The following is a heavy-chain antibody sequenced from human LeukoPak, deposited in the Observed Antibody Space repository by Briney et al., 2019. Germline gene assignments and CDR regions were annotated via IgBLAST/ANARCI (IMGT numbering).Heavy chain of an antibody. J-gene: IGHJ6*03. CDR1: GYSFTIYL. D-gene: IGHD3-16*01. CDR3: ARLRGGYYYMDV. Sequence: GESLKISRNGSGYSFTIYLNGWVPQMPGKGLEWRGIIYPGDSDTRYSPSFQGQVTISADKSISTAYLQWSRLKASDTDMYYCARLRGGYYYMDVWGNGTTVTVSS. CDR2: IYPGDSDT. V-gene: IGHV5-51*01.